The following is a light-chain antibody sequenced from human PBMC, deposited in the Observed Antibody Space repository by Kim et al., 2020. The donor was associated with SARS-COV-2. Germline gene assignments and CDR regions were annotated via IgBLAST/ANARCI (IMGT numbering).Light chain of an antibody. V-gene: IGKV3-20*01. CDR1: QSVSSAY. J-gene: IGKJ5*01. CDR2: AAS. Sequence: LLPGERATPSCRASQSVSSAYLAWYQQKPGQAPRLLIYAASSRATGIPDRFSGSGSETDFTLTISRLEPEDFAVYYCQLYGTSIPFGQGTRLEIK. CDR3: QLYGTSIP.